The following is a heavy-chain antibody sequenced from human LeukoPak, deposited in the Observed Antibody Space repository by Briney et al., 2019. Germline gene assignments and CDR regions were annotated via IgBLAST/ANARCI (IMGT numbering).Heavy chain of an antibody. CDR3: ARGGAPGFYFDY. V-gene: IGHV3-7*01. CDR2: IKQDGSEK. J-gene: IGHJ4*02. Sequence: QAGGSLRLSCVASGFTFSTYWMTWVRQAPGKGLEWVANIKQDGSEKYFVDSVRGRFTISRDNAQNSLYLHMNSLRAEDTAIYYCARGGAPGFYFDYWGQGTLVIVSS. D-gene: IGHD3-10*01. CDR1: GFTFSTYW.